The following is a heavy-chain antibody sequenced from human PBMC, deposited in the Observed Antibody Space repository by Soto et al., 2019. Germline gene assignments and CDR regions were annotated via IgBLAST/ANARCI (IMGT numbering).Heavy chain of an antibody. CDR2: INHSGST. Sequence: SETLSLTCAAYGGSFSGYYWSWLRQPPGKGLEWIGEINHSGSTNYNPSLKSRVTISVDTSKNQFSLKLSSVTAADTAVYYCARGFRADTYYDILTGYFGPAFDYWGQGTLVTVSS. J-gene: IGHJ4*02. D-gene: IGHD3-9*01. CDR3: ARGFRADTYYDILTGYFGPAFDY. V-gene: IGHV4-34*01. CDR1: GGSFSGYY.